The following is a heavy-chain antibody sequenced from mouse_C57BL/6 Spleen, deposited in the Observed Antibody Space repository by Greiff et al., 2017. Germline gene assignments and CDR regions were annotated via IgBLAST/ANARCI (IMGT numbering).Heavy chain of an antibody. V-gene: IGHV5-4*03. J-gene: IGHJ2*01. CDR2: ISDGGSYT. D-gene: IGHD3-1*01. Sequence: EVMLVESGGGLVKPGGSLKLSCAASGFTFSSYAMSWVRQTPEKRLEWVATISDGGSYTYYPDNVKGRFTISRDNAKNNLYLQMSHLKSEDTAMYYCARGPGRPFDYWGQGTTLTVSS. CDR1: GFTFSSYA. CDR3: ARGPGRPFDY.